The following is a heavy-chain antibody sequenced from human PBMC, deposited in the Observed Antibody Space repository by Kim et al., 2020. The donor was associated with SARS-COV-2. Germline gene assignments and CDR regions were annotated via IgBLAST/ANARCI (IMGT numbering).Heavy chain of an antibody. V-gene: IGHV3-15*01. Sequence: GGSLRLSCAASGFTFSNTWMSWVRQAPGKGLEWVGRIKSKTDGGTTDYAAPVKGRFTISRDDSKNTLYLQMNSLKTEDTAVYYCTTGPGRNCGGDCYPGGYWGQGTLVTVSS. CDR1: GFTFSNTW. D-gene: IGHD2-21*01. CDR3: TTGPGRNCGGDCYPGGY. CDR2: IKSKTDGGTT. J-gene: IGHJ4*02.